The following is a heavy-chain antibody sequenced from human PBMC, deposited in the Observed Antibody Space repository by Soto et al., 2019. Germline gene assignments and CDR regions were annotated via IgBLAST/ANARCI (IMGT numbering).Heavy chain of an antibody. J-gene: IGHJ4*02. CDR1: GFTFSSYG. V-gene: IGHV3-33*01. CDR2: IWYDGSNK. CDR3: ARDRLGIAAAGTDDDY. Sequence: PGGSLRLSCAASGFTFSSYGMHWVRQAPGKGLEWVAVIWYDGSNKYYADSVKGRFTISRDNSKNTLYLQMNSLRAEDTAVYYCARDRLGIAAAGTDDDYWGQGTLVTVSS. D-gene: IGHD6-13*01.